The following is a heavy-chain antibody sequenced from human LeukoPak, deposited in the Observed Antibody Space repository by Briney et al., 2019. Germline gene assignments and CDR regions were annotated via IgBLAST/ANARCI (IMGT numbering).Heavy chain of an antibody. CDR2: ISDRGDST. V-gene: IGHV3-23*01. CDR3: AELGITMIGGV. Sequence: GGSLRLSCAASGFSLTTYAMGWVRQAPGKGLEWVSVISDRGDSTYYADSVKGRFTISRDSSKNTLYLQMNSLGGEDTALYYCAELGITMIGGVWGKGTTVTISS. D-gene: IGHD3-10*02. J-gene: IGHJ6*04. CDR1: GFSLTTYA.